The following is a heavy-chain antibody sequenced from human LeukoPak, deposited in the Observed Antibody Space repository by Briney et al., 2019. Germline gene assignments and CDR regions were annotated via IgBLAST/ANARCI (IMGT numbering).Heavy chain of an antibody. CDR2: IYHSGST. V-gene: IGHV4-38-2*02. D-gene: IGHD3-10*01. Sequence: SETLSLTCTVPGYSISSGYYWGWIRQPPGKGLEWIGSIYHSGSTNYNPSLKSRVTISVDTSKNQFSLKLSSVTAADTAVYYCARKPSLRGSGTTEGSPWGQGTLVTVSS. J-gene: IGHJ5*02. CDR3: ARKPSLRGSGTTEGSP. CDR1: GYSISSGYY.